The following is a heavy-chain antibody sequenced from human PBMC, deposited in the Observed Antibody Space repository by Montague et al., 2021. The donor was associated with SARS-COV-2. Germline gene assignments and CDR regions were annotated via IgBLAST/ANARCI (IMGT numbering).Heavy chain of an antibody. V-gene: IGHV4-59*13. CDR1: GGSISSYY. J-gene: IGHJ6*02. Sequence: ETLSLTCTVSGGSISSYYWSWIRQPPGNGLEWIGHVFDSGSTNYNPSLESRVTISVDTSKNQFSLKLSSVTAADTAVYYCARGEWLRGGMDVWGQGTTVTVSS. CDR2: VFDSGST. D-gene: IGHD5-12*01. CDR3: ARGEWLRGGMDV.